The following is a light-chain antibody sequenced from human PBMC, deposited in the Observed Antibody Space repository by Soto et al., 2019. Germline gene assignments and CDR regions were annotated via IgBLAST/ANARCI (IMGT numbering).Light chain of an antibody. CDR3: QQLNSYPLS. J-gene: IGKJ4*01. Sequence: DIQMTQSPSTLSGSVGDRVTITCRASQTISSWLAWYQQKPGKAPKLLTYKASTLKSGVRSRFSGSGSGTEFTLTISSLQPEDFATYYCQQLNSYPLSFGGGTKVESK. V-gene: IGKV1-5*03. CDR1: QTISSW. CDR2: KAS.